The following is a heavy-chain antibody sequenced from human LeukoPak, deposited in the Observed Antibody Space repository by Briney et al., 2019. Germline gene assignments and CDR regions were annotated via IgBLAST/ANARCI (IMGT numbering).Heavy chain of an antibody. J-gene: IGHJ6*04. D-gene: IGHD6-19*01. CDR1: GFTFSSYA. CDR2: ISYDGSNK. V-gene: IGHV3-30*04. Sequence: GGSLRLSCAASGFTFSSYAMHWVRQAPGKGLEXXXVISYDGSNKYYADSVKGRFTISRDNSKNTLYLQMNSLRAEDTAVYYCARAVAVAGTSDYYYGMDVWGKGTTVTVSS. CDR3: ARAVAVAGTSDYYYGMDV.